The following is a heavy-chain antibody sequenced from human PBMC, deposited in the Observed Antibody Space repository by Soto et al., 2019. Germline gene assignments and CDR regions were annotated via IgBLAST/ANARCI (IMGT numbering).Heavy chain of an antibody. CDR2: ISSSSSYI. CDR3: ARDRVYYDILTGYSLGAHYGMDV. CDR1: GFTFSSYS. Sequence: PGGSLRLSCAASGFTFSSYSMNWVRQAPGKGLEWVSSISSSSSYIYYADSVKGRFTISRDNSKNTLYLQMNSLRAEDMAVYYCARDRVYYDILTGYSLGAHYGMDVWGQGTTVTVSS. D-gene: IGHD3-9*01. J-gene: IGHJ6*02. V-gene: IGHV3-21*01.